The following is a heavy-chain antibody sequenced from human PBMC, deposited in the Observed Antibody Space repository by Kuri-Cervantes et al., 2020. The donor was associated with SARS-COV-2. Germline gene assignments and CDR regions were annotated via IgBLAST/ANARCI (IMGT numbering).Heavy chain of an antibody. CDR3: ARKSGYSYNSNFGT. V-gene: IGHV4-61*03. J-gene: IGHJ4*02. Sequence: SQTLSLTCAVSGGSVSSGTKFWSWIRQPPGKGLEWIGYIYHSGATNYNPSLESRVTISVDTSKNHFSLKLNSVTAADTAVYYCARKSGYSYNSNFGTWGPGTLVTVSS. CDR2: IYHSGAT. D-gene: IGHD5-18*01. CDR1: GGSVSSGTKF.